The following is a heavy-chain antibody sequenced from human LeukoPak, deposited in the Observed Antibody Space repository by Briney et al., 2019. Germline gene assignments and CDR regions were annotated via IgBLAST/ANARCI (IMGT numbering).Heavy chain of an antibody. V-gene: IGHV1-2*02. CDR2: INPNSGGT. J-gene: IGHJ4*02. CDR1: GYTFTSYG. Sequence: GASVKVSCKASGYTFTSYGISWVRQAPGQGLEWMGWINPNSGGTNYAQKFQGRVTMTRDTSISTAYMELSRLRSDDTAVYYCARAGRSGYDYYYWGQGTLVTVSS. D-gene: IGHD5-12*01. CDR3: ARAGRSGYDYYY.